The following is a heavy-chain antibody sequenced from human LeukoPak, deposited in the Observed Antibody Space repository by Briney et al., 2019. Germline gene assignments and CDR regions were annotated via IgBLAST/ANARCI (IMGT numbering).Heavy chain of an antibody. Sequence: GGSLRLSCAASGFTFSSYGMHWFRQAPGKGLEWVAVIWYDGSNKYYADSVKGRFTISRDNSKNTLYLQMNSLRAEDTAVYYCARDPVRGVLGGNWFDPWGQGTLVTVSS. CDR1: GFTFSSYG. D-gene: IGHD3-10*01. V-gene: IGHV3-33*01. J-gene: IGHJ5*02. CDR3: ARDPVRGVLGGNWFDP. CDR2: IWYDGSNK.